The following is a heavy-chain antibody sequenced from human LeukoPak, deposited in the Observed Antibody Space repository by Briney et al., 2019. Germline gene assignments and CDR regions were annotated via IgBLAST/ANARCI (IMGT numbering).Heavy chain of an antibody. D-gene: IGHD3-22*01. CDR3: ARGTYGTMIVVVITSGGYYYGMDV. J-gene: IGHJ6*02. CDR1: GFTFSSYW. CDR2: ISSSSSYI. Sequence: PGGSLRLSCAASGFTFSSYWMSWVRQAPGKGLEWVSSISSSSSYIYYADSVKGRFTISRDNAKNSLYLQMNSLRAEDTAVYYCARGTYGTMIVVVITSGGYYYGMDVWGQGTTVTVSS. V-gene: IGHV3-21*01.